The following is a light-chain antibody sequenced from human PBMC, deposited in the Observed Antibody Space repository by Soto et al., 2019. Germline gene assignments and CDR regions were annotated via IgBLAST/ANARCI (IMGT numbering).Light chain of an antibody. CDR3: QQFADSYT. CDR1: QSVSSY. J-gene: IGKJ5*01. V-gene: IGKV3D-20*02. CDR2: DVS. Sequence: EIVLTQSPGTLSLSPGERATLSCRASQSVSSYLAWYQQKAGQAPRLLMYDVSIRATGIPDRFSGSGSGTDFTLTIGRLEPEEFAVYYCQQFADSYTFGQGTRLEIK.